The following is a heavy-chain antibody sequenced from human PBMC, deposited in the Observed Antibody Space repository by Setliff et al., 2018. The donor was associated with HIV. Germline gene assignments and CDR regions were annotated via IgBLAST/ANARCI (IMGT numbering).Heavy chain of an antibody. V-gene: IGHV1-69*10. CDR2: IIPMSGVP. Sequence: SVKVSCKASGGTFSSYGISWVRQAPGQGLEWMGGIIPMSGVPKYAQKFQGRVTITADKSTSTAYMELSSLRSEDTAVYYCARNPEMAALNYFYYYMDVWGKGTTVTVSS. CDR1: GGTFSSYG. J-gene: IGHJ6*03. D-gene: IGHD6-19*01. CDR3: ARNPEMAALNYFYYYMDV.